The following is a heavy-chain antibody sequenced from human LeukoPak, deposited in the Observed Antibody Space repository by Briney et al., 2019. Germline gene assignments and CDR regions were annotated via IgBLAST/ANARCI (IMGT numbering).Heavy chain of an antibody. D-gene: IGHD3-10*01. CDR1: GFTLSNAW. Sequence: GGSLRLSCAASGFTLSNAWMSWVRQAPGKGLEWVGRIKSKTGGGTTDYAAPVKGRFTISRDDSKNTLYLQMNSLKTEDTAVYYCTTVYYGSGSTRSRYYYYYGMDVWGKGTTVTVSS. CDR2: IKSKTGGGTT. CDR3: TTVYYGSGSTRSRYYYYYGMDV. V-gene: IGHV3-15*01. J-gene: IGHJ6*04.